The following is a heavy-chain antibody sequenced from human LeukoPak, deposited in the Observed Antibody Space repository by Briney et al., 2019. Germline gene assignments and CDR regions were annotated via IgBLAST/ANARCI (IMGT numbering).Heavy chain of an antibody. V-gene: IGHV3-15*01. CDR1: GFTFSNAW. CDR2: IKSKTDGGTT. J-gene: IGHJ4*02. CDR3: TTEYYYDSSGYYYKGY. Sequence: PGGSLRLSCAASGFTFSNAWLIWVRQAPGKGLEWVGRIKSKTDGGTTDYAAPVKGRFTISRDDSKNTLYLQMNSLKTEDPAVYYCTTEYYYDSSGYYYKGYWGQGTLVTVSS. D-gene: IGHD3-22*01.